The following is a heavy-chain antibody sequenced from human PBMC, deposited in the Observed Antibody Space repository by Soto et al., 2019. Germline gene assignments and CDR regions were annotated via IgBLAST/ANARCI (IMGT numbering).Heavy chain of an antibody. V-gene: IGHV1-69*06. CDR1: VGTFSSYA. J-gene: IGHJ5*02. D-gene: IGHD4-4*01. CDR2: IIPIFGTA. CDR3: ARGVRMTTAKNWFDP. Sequence: SVQVSCQASVGTFSSYAISWVRQAPGQGLEWMGGIIPIFGTANNAQKFQGRVTITADKSTSTAYMELSSLRSEDTAVYYCARGVRMTTAKNWFDPWGQGTLVTVSS.